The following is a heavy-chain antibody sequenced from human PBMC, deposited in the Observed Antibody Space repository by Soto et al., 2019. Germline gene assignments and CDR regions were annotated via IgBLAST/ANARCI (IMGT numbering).Heavy chain of an antibody. Sequence: GGSLRLSCAASGFTFSSYAMSWVRQAPGKGLEWVSAISGSGGSTYYADSVKGRFTISRDNSKNTLYLQMNSLRAEDTAVYYCAKDGGFGGSGPNNWFDPWGQGTLVTVSS. J-gene: IGHJ5*02. CDR2: ISGSGGST. D-gene: IGHD3-10*01. CDR1: GFTFSSYA. V-gene: IGHV3-23*01. CDR3: AKDGGFGGSGPNNWFDP.